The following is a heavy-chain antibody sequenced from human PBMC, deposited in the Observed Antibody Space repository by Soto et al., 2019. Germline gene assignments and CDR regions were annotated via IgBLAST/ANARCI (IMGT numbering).Heavy chain of an antibody. J-gene: IGHJ6*03. D-gene: IGHD3-10*01. CDR1: GFTFSDYY. CDR2: ISSSGNTI. Sequence: GGSLRLSCAASGFTFSDYYMSWIRQAPGKGLEWVSYISSSGNTIYYADSVKGRFTISRDNAKNSLYLQMNSLRAEDTAVYYCARDRGVTKPDYYYYYYMDVWGKGTTVTVSS. CDR3: ARDRGVTKPDYYYYYYMDV. V-gene: IGHV3-11*01.